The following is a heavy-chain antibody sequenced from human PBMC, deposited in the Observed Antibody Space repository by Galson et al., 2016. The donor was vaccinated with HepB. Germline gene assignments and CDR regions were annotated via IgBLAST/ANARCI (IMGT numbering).Heavy chain of an antibody. CDR1: GFTFSSYG. CDR3: AKGLYCAGDCYSESGWFDP. CDR2: ISYDGSKK. J-gene: IGHJ5*02. D-gene: IGHD2-21*02. V-gene: IGHV3-30*18. Sequence: SLRLSCAVSGFTFSSYGMHWVRQAPGQGLEWVAIISYDGSKKYYAGSVKGRFTISRDNSKNTVSLQMNSLRVEDTAVYYCAKGLYCAGDCYSESGWFDPWGQGTLVTVSS.